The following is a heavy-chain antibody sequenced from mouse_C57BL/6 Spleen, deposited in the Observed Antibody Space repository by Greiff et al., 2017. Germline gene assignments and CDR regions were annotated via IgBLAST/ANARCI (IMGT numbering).Heavy chain of an antibody. CDR3: ARQGWLLRQAWFAY. D-gene: IGHD2-3*01. J-gene: IGHJ3*01. V-gene: IGHV5-9*01. Sequence: EVNLVESGGGLVKPGGSLKLSCAASGFTFSSYTMSWVRQTPEKRLEWVATISGGGGNTYYPDSVKGRFTISRDNAKNTLYLQMSSLRSEDTALYYCARQGWLLRQAWFAYWGQGTLVTVSA. CDR2: ISGGGGNT. CDR1: GFTFSSYT.